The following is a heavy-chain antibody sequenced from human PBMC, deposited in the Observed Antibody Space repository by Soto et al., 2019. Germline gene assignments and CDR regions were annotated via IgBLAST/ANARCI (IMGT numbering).Heavy chain of an antibody. V-gene: IGHV4-39*07. Sequence: SETLSLTCTVSGGSISSSSYYWGWIRQTPGKGLDWIGSIYYSGSTNYNPSLKSRVTISVDTSKNQFSLKLSSVTAADTAVYYCARAKAPLYSSSWYWFDPWGQGTLVTVSS. J-gene: IGHJ5*02. D-gene: IGHD6-13*01. CDR1: GGSISSSSYY. CDR3: ARAKAPLYSSSWYWFDP. CDR2: IYYSGST.